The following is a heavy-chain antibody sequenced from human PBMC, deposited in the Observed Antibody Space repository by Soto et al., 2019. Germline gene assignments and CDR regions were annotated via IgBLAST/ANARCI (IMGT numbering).Heavy chain of an antibody. CDR2: IIPIFGTA. Sequence: QVQLVQSGAEVQKPGSSVKVSCKASGGTFSSYAISWVRQAPGQGLEWMGGIIPIFGTANYAQKFQGRVTITADESTSTAYMELSSLRSEDTAVYYCARWDTAMVQSAEYFQHWGQGTLVTVSS. CDR1: GGTFSSYA. V-gene: IGHV1-69*01. D-gene: IGHD5-18*01. CDR3: ARWDTAMVQSAEYFQH. J-gene: IGHJ1*01.